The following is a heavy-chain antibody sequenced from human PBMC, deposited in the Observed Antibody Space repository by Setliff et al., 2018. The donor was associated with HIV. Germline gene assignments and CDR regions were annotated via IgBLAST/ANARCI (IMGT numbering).Heavy chain of an antibody. J-gene: IGHJ6*03. Sequence: GASVKVSCKVSGFTLSEVSIHWVRQAPGKGLEWMGYFDPQDGKTAYAEKFQGRVTITTERSRDTVYMELRRLRSEDTAVYYCATGYSFGPRTDYHYYYIDVWGKGTTVTVSS. D-gene: IGHD4-4*01. CDR1: GFTLSEVS. CDR3: ATGYSFGPRTDYHYYYIDV. V-gene: IGHV1-24*01. CDR2: FDPQDGKT.